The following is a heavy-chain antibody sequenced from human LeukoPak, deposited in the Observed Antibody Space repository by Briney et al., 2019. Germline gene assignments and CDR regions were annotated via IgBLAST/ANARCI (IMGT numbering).Heavy chain of an antibody. CDR2: IYSGGST. Sequence: PGGSLRLSCAASQLCMNWVRQAPGKGLEWVSTIYSGGSTYYADSVKGRFIISRDNSKNTLYLQMNSLRAEDTAVYYCASGESYYLENWGQGTLVTVSS. V-gene: IGHV3-66*01. J-gene: IGHJ4*02. CDR3: ASGESYYLEN. D-gene: IGHD1-26*01. CDR1: QLC.